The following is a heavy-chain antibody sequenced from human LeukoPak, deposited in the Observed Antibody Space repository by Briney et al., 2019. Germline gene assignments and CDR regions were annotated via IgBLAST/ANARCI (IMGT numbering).Heavy chain of an antibody. Sequence: GESLKISCKGSGYSFTTYWIGWVRHMPGRGLEWMGIISPDDSEIRYSPSFRGQVTISADKSISTAYLQWSRLKASDTAMYYCARHEGSGSYYSYWGQGTLVTVSS. CDR1: GYSFTTYW. V-gene: IGHV5-51*01. CDR3: ARHEGSGSYYSY. D-gene: IGHD1-26*01. CDR2: ISPDDSEI. J-gene: IGHJ4*02.